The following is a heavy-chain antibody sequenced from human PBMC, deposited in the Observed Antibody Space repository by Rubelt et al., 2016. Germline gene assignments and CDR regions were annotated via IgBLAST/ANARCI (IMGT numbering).Heavy chain of an antibody. J-gene: IGHJ3*02. V-gene: IGHV4-39*01. CDR3: ARGELRGVAHDAFDI. D-gene: IGHD2-21*01. CDR2: IYYSGYT. Sequence: QLQLQESGPGLVKPSETLSLTCTVSGGSVSSSSYYWGWIRQPPGKGLEWIGSIYYSGYTYYNPSLKSRFTISVDTSKNQFSLKPSSVTAADTAVYDCARGELRGVAHDAFDIWGQGTMVTVSS. CDR1: GGSVSSSSYY.